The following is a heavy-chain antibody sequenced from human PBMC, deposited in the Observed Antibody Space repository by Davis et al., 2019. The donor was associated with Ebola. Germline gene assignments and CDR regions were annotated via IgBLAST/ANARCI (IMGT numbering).Heavy chain of an antibody. Sequence: PGGSLRLSCATSGFSFSNHAMSWVRQAPGKGLEWVANINQDGGEKYYVGSVKGRFTISRDNAKNSLYLQMNSLRAEDTAVYYCARGGGFDFNDVWGQGTMVTVSS. V-gene: IGHV3-7*03. D-gene: IGHD3-3*01. J-gene: IGHJ3*01. CDR2: INQDGGEK. CDR3: ARGGGFDFNDV. CDR1: GFSFSNHA.